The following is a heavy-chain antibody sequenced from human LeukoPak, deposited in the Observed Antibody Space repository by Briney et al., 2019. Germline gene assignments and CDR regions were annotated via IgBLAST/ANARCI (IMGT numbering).Heavy chain of an antibody. D-gene: IGHD6-19*01. J-gene: IGHJ4*02. CDR2: INHSGST. CDR3: ASRTIAVAGTFDY. CDR1: GGSFSGYY. Sequence: PSETLSLTCAVYGGSFSGYYWSWIRQPPGKGLEWIGEINHSGSTNYNPSLKSRVTISVDTSKNQFSLKLSSVTAADTAVYYCASRTIAVAGTFDYWGQGTLVTVSS. V-gene: IGHV4-34*01.